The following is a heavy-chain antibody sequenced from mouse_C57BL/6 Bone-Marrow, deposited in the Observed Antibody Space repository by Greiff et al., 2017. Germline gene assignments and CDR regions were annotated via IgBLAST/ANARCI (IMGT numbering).Heavy chain of an antibody. D-gene: IGHD1-1*01. CDR3: TTWGGSSLGYAMDY. CDR2: IDPSDSYT. V-gene: IGHV1-59*01. CDR1: GYTFTSYW. J-gene: IGHJ4*01. Sequence: QVQLQQPGAELVRPGTSVKLSCKASGYTFTSYWMHWVKQRPGQGLEWIGVIDPSDSYTNYNQKFKGKATLTVDTSSSTAYMQLSSLTSEDTAVYYCTTWGGSSLGYAMDYWGQGTSVTVSS.